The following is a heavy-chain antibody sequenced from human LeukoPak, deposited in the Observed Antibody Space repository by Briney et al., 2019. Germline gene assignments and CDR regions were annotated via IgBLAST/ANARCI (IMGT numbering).Heavy chain of an antibody. J-gene: IGHJ6*03. CDR1: GYSISSGYY. V-gene: IGHV4-38-2*02. CDR3: ARHPGYYYYYMDV. CDR2: IYHTGST. Sequence: SETVSLTCTVSGYSISSGYYWGWIRQPPGKGLEWIGSIYHTGSTYYNPSLKSRVTISVDTSKNQFSLKLSSVTAANTAVYYCARHPGYYYYYMDVWGKGTTVTISS.